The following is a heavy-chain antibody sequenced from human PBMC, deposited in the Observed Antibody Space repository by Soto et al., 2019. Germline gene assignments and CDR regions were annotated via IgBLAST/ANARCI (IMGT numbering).Heavy chain of an antibody. D-gene: IGHD2-15*01. Sequence: QVQLQESGPGLVKPSETLSLTCTVSGGSISGYYWSWIRQPPGKGLEWIGYIYYSGSTNYNPSLKSRGTISVDTSKNHFSLKLSSVTAADTAVYYCARDDLGYCSGGSCPTIWGQGTMVTVSS. CDR1: GGSISGYY. J-gene: IGHJ3*02. V-gene: IGHV4-59*01. CDR2: IYYSGST. CDR3: ARDDLGYCSGGSCPTI.